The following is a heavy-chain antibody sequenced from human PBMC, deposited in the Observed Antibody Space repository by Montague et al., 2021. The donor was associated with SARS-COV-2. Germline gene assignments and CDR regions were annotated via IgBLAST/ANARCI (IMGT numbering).Heavy chain of an antibody. CDR2: IHYSEST. CDR1: GGFVNSGSYA. J-gene: IGHJ3*02. D-gene: IGHD3-3*01. CDR3: ARRPGDSYYVFWSGGFDI. Sequence: SETLSLTCTVSGGFVNSGSYAWDSIRQPPGKGLEWIGSIHYSESTSYNPSLKSRVTISIDTSKNHFSLRVNSVTAADSAVYFCARRPGDSYYVFWSGGFDIWGQGTMVTVS. V-gene: IGHV4-39*01.